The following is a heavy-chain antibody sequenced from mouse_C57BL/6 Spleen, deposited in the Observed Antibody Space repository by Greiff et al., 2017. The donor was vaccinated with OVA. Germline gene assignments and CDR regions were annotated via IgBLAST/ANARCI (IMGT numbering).Heavy chain of an antibody. D-gene: IGHD2-5*01. V-gene: IGHV3-8*01. CDR2: ISYSGST. Sequence: EVQRVESGPGLAKPSQPLSLTCSVTGYSITSDYWNWIRKFPGNKLEYMGYISYSGSTYYNPSLKSLISITRDTSKNQYYLQLNSVTTEDTATYYCARSLYSNSYYFDYWGQGTTLTVSS. J-gene: IGHJ2*01. CDR3: ARSLYSNSYYFDY. CDR1: GYSITSDY.